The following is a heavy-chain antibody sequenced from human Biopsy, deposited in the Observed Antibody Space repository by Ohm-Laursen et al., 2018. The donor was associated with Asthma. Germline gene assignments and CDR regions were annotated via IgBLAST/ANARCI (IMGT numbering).Heavy chain of an antibody. CDR1: GYTLSNYA. CDR2: ISGDHRAP. J-gene: IGHJ5*02. Sequence: GSSVKVSCKASGYTLSNYAFSWVRQAPGQGLERMGWISGDHRAPKFAQNVKGRLSLTTDTSTSTAYMELRSLTSDDSAVYYCVRDKVVVVPGSKGPTDWFDPWGQGTLVTVSS. V-gene: IGHV1-18*04. CDR3: VRDKVVVVPGSKGPTDWFDP. D-gene: IGHD2-15*01.